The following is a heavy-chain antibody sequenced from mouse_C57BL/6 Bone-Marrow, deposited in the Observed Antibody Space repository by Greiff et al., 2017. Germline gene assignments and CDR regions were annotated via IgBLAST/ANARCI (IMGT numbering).Heavy chain of an antibody. CDR3: TVESPYYYARDD. V-gene: IGHV1-15*01. Sequence: QVQLQQSGAELVRPGASVTLSCKASGYTFTDYEMHWVKQTPVHGLEWIGAIDPETGGTAYNQKFKGKAILTADKSSSTAYIELRSLTSEDSAVYYCTVESPYYYARDDWGQGTSGTVSS. CDR2: IDPETGGT. D-gene: IGHD1-1*01. CDR1: GYTFTDYE. J-gene: IGHJ4*01.